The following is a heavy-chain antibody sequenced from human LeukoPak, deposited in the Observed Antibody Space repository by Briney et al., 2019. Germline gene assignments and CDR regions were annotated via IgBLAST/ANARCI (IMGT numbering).Heavy chain of an antibody. CDR1: GGTFSSYA. CDR2: IIAIFGRA. J-gene: IGHJ4*02. V-gene: IGHV1-69*05. CDR3: ARDYYDSSGLNFDY. Sequence: SVKVSCKASGGTFSSYAISWVRQAAGQGLGWMGRIIAIFGRANYAQKFQGRVTITTDESTSTAYMELSSLRSEDTAVYYCARDYYDSSGLNFDYWGQRTLVTVSS. D-gene: IGHD3-22*01.